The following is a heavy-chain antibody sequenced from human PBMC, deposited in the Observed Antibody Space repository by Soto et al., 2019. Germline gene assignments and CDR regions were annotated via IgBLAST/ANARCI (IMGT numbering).Heavy chain of an antibody. CDR2: IIPIFGTA. V-gene: IGHV1-69*06. J-gene: IGHJ6*02. Sequence: QVQLVQSGAEVKKPGSSVKVSRKASGGTFSSYAISWVRQAPGQGLEWMGGIIPIFGTANYAQKFQGRVTITADKSTSTAYMEPSSLRSEDTAVYYCAIRRITIFGVVIMSHYYGMDVWGQGTTVSVSS. CDR1: GGTFSSYA. D-gene: IGHD3-3*01. CDR3: AIRRITIFGVVIMSHYYGMDV.